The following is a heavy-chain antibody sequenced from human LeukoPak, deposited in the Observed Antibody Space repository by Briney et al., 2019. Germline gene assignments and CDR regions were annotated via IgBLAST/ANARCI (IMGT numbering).Heavy chain of an antibody. CDR2: IRSSGSTI. V-gene: IGHV3-48*03. J-gene: IGHJ3*02. D-gene: IGHD5-18*01. CDR3: ARGGSGYSYGYDAFDI. Sequence: GGSLRLSCAASGFTFRSYEMNWVRQAPGKGLEWITYIRSSGSTIYYADSVKGRFTISRDNSKNTLYLQMNSLRAEDTAVYYCARGGSGYSYGYDAFDIWGQGTMVTVSS. CDR1: GFTFRSYE.